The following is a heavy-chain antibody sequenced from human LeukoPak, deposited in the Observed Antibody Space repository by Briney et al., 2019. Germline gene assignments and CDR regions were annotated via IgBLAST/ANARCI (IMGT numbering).Heavy chain of an antibody. V-gene: IGHV4-59*01. J-gene: IGHJ4*02. CDR1: GGSISSYY. D-gene: IGHD6-13*01. CDR2: IYYSGST. CDR3: ARSLGIAAAGDFDY. Sequence: SETLSLTCTVSGGSISSYYWSWIRQPPGKGLVWIGYIYYSGSTNYNPSLKSRVTISVDTSKNQFYLKLSSVPAADTAVYYCARSLGIAAAGDFDYWGQGTLVTVSS.